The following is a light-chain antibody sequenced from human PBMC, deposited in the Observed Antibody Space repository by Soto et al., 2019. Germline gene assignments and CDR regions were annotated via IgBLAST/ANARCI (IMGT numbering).Light chain of an antibody. CDR2: ATS. J-gene: IGKJ1*01. Sequence: EIVLTQSPGTLSLSPGERATLSCRACQSVSSNYLAWYQQKPGQAPRLLIYATSSRATGIPDRFSGSGSGTDFTLAISRLEPEDFAVYYCHQYGYSSWTFGQGTKVEIK. V-gene: IGKV3-20*01. CDR1: QSVSSNY. CDR3: HQYGYSSWT.